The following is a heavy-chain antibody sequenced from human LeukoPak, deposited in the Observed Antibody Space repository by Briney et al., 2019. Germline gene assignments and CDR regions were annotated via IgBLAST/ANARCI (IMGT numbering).Heavy chain of an antibody. Sequence: PSETLSLTCTVSGDSISGYYWSWIRQSPGKGLEWIGYINTNGHTDYNPSLKSRVTISVDTSKNQFSLKLSSVTAADTAVYYCARGSSWYSRGWFDPWGQGTLVTVSS. J-gene: IGHJ5*02. CDR3: ARGSSWYSRGWFDP. CDR2: INTNGHT. V-gene: IGHV4-4*09. D-gene: IGHD6-13*01. CDR1: GDSISGYY.